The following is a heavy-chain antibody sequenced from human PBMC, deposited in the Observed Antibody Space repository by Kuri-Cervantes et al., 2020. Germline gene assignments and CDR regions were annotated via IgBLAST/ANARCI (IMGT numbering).Heavy chain of an antibody. CDR1: GYTFTGYY. CDR3: ARGGIAAAGPYYYYYMDV. D-gene: IGHD6-13*01. J-gene: IGHJ6*03. Sequence: ASVKVSCKASGYTFTGYYMHWVRQAPGQGLEWMGWINPNSGGTNYAQKFQGWVTMTRDTSISTAYMELSRLRSDDTAVYYCARGGIAAAGPYYYYYMDVWGKGTTVTVSS. V-gene: IGHV1-2*04. CDR2: INPNSGGT.